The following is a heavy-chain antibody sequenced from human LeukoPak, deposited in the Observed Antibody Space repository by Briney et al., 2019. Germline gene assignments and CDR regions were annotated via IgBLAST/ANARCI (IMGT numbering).Heavy chain of an antibody. CDR3: ARDMDSGPDFFDY. CDR1: GYTFTSYY. J-gene: IGHJ4*02. CDR2: INPSDGGT. Sequence: ASVKVSCKASGYTFTSYYIHWVRQAPGQGLEWMGIINPSDGGTTYAQNFQGRVTMTSDMSTSTLYMDLSSLRSDDTAVYYCARDMDSGPDFFDYWGLGTLVTVSS. D-gene: IGHD1-26*01. V-gene: IGHV1-46*01.